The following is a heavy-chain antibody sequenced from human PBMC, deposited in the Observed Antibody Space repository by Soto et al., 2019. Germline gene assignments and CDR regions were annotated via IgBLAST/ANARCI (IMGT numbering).Heavy chain of an antibody. Sequence: SLRLSCAASGFTFNNYAMNWVRQAPGNWLEWVSFISGSGAGTYYADSVKGSFTISRDNPKNKVYLQISGLRAQDTGVYYCAKVNQFESSGYFHFGHSGQGALVTLSS. CDR1: GFTFNNYA. V-gene: IGHV3-23*01. CDR2: ISGSGAGT. D-gene: IGHD3-22*01. CDR3: AKVNQFESSGYFHFGH. J-gene: IGHJ4*02.